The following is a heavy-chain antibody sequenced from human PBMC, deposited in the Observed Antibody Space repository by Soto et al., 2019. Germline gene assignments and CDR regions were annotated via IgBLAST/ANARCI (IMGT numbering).Heavy chain of an antibody. D-gene: IGHD1-7*01. J-gene: IGHJ6*02. Sequence: PGESLKISCTGSGYSFTSYWIGWVRQMPGKGLEWMGIIYPGDSDTRYSPSFQGQVTISADKSISTAYLQWSSLKASDTAMYYCARSITGTTDGMDVWGQGTTVTVSS. CDR2: IYPGDSDT. CDR1: GYSFTSYW. V-gene: IGHV5-51*01. CDR3: ARSITGTTDGMDV.